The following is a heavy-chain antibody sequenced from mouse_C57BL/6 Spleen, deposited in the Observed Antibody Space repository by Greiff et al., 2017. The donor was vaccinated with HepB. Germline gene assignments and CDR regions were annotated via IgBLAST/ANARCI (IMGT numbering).Heavy chain of an antibody. D-gene: IGHD2-1*01. CDR3: ARGGYYGNYDFDY. J-gene: IGHJ2*01. CDR2: INPNNGGT. CDR1: GYTFTDYN. V-gene: IGHV1-22*01. Sequence: VQLQQSGPELVKPGASVKMSCKASGYTFTDYNMHWVKQSHGKSLEWIGYINPNNGGTSYNQKFKGKATLTVNKSSSTADMELRSLTSEDSAVYYCARGGYYGNYDFDYWGQGTTLTVSS.